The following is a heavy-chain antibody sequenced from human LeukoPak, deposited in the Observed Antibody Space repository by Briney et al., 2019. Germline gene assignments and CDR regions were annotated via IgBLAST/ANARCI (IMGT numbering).Heavy chain of an antibody. D-gene: IGHD5-12*01. CDR3: AKDIQTWPRFPDY. CDR2: ISDSGSTA. Sequence: GGSLRLSCGASGLTFSNYAMSWVRQAPGKGLEWVSGISDSGSTAFYADSVKGRLTSSRDNPKSTLYLQMNSLRAEDTAVYYCAKDIQTWPRFPDYWGQGTLVTVSS. V-gene: IGHV3-23*01. J-gene: IGHJ4*02. CDR1: GLTFSNYA.